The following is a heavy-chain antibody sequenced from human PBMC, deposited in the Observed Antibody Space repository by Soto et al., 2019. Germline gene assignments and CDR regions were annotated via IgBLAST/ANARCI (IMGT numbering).Heavy chain of an antibody. D-gene: IGHD1-26*01. Sequence: ASVKVSCKASGGTFSSYTISWVRQAPGQGLEWMGRITPILGIANYAQKFQGRVTITADKFTSTAYMELSSLRSEDTAVYYCARDSESPGDYWGQGTLVTVSS. CDR1: GGTFSSYT. CDR3: ARDSESPGDY. J-gene: IGHJ4*02. CDR2: ITPILGIA. V-gene: IGHV1-69*04.